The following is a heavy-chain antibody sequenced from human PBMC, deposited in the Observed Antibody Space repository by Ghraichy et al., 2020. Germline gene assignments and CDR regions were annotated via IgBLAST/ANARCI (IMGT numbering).Heavy chain of an antibody. V-gene: IGHV3-48*01. CDR3: ARDLFDQSLDY. J-gene: IGHJ4*02. CDR1: GFTFSSYD. CDR2: IRTTSSTI. Sequence: GESLNISCRASGFTFSSYDMNWVRQVPGKGLEWVSYIRTTSSTIYYIDSVKGRFTISRDNAKNSVYLQMNSLRAEDTAVYYCARDLFDQSLDYWGQGTLVTVSS.